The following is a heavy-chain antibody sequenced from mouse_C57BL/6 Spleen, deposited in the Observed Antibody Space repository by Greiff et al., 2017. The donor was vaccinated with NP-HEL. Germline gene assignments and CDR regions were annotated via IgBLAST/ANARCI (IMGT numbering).Heavy chain of an antibody. J-gene: IGHJ2*01. CDR2: IDPSDSYT. V-gene: IGHV1-59*01. Sequence: QVQLKQPGAELVRPGTSVKLSCKASGYTFTSYWMHWVKQRPGQGLEWIGVIDPSDSYTNYNQKFKGKATLTVDTSSSTAYMQLSSLTSEDSAVYYCARSGPRTAQPDYWGQGTTLTVSS. D-gene: IGHD3-2*02. CDR1: GYTFTSYW. CDR3: ARSGPRTAQPDY.